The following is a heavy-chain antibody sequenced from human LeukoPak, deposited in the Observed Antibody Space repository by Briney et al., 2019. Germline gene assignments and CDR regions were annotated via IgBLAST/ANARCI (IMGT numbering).Heavy chain of an antibody. J-gene: IGHJ4*02. Sequence: GGSLRLSCVAPEFTFSSYWMSWVRQPPGSGLEWVATIKHDGSEKYYGDSVKGRFTLSRDNAYNSLYLQMNSLRAKDTAVYYCARGLLGAVTTFDYWGQGTLVTVSS. CDR3: ARGLLGAVTTFDY. CDR1: EFTFSSYW. CDR2: IKHDGSEK. V-gene: IGHV3-7*03. D-gene: IGHD4-11*01.